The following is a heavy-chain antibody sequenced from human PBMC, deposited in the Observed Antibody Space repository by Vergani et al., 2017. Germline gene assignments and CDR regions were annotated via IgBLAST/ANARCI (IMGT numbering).Heavy chain of an antibody. CDR1: GFTFSSYA. CDR2: ISGSGGST. CDR3: AKDQGPSEAHDY. Sequence: VQLVESGGGVVQPGGSLRLSCAASGFTFSSYAMSWVRQAPGKGLEWVSAISGSGGSTYYADAVKGRFTISRDNSKNTLYLQMNSLRAEDTAVYYCAKDQGPSEAHDYWGQGTLVTVSS. V-gene: IGHV3-23*04. J-gene: IGHJ4*02.